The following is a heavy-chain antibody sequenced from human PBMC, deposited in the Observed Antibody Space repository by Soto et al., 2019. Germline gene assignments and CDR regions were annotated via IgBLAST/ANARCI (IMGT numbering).Heavy chain of an antibody. CDR2: SIPIFGTA. CDR3: ASRITGTIYYSYGMDV. V-gene: IGHV1-69*12. J-gene: IGHJ6*02. D-gene: IGHD1-7*01. Sequence: QVQLVQSGAEVKKPGSSVKVSCKASGGTFSSYAINWVRQAPGQGLEWMGGSIPIFGTANYAQKFQGRVTITADESTSTAYMELSSLRSEDTAVYYCASRITGTIYYSYGMDVWGQGTTVTVSS. CDR1: GGTFSSYA.